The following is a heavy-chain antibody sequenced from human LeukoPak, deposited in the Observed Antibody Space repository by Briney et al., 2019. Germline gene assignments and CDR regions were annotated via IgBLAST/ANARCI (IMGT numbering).Heavy chain of an antibody. CDR1: GDSVSSNSAT. CDR2: TYYRSKFSN. D-gene: IGHD6-19*01. CDR3: VRDNKGIAVSAAFDI. J-gene: IGHJ3*02. Sequence: SQILSLTCAISGDSVSSNSATWNWIRQSPSRGLEWRGRTYYRSKFSNDYAVSVKGRIMINPDTSKNQFSLQLNSVTPEDTAVYYCVRDNKGIAVSAAFDIWGQGTMVTVSS. V-gene: IGHV6-1*01.